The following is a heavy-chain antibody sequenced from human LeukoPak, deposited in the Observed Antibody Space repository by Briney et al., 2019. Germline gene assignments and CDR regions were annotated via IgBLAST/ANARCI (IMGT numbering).Heavy chain of an antibody. CDR2: ISSSGSTI. Sequence: RGSLRLSCAASGFTFSDYYMSWIRQAPGKGLEWVSYISSSGSTIYYADSVKGRFTISRDNAKNSLYLQMNSLRAEDTAVYYCARAGLWFGELYYPDYWGQGTLVTVSS. J-gene: IGHJ4*02. CDR3: ARAGLWFGELYYPDY. D-gene: IGHD3-10*01. V-gene: IGHV3-11*04. CDR1: GFTFSDYY.